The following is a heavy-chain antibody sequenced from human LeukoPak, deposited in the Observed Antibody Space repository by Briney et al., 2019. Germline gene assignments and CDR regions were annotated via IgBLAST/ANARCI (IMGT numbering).Heavy chain of an antibody. Sequence: ASVTVSCKASGSTFTSYGISWVRQAPGQGLAWVGWINAYSGNTNKAQKLQGRVTVTTDTSTSTAYMELRSLRSDDTAVYYCVRDPQQLVGATGGGFNFWGQGTLVTVST. CDR1: GSTFTSYG. CDR3: VRDPQQLVGATGGGFNF. J-gene: IGHJ4*02. V-gene: IGHV1-18*01. CDR2: INAYSGNT. D-gene: IGHD1-26*01.